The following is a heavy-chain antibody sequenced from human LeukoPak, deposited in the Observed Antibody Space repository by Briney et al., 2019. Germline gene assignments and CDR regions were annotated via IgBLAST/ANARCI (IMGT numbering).Heavy chain of an antibody. CDR3: ATTTMGDYYDSSGLDAFDI. V-gene: IGHV4-59*01. CDR2: IYYSGST. J-gene: IGHJ3*02. Sequence: SETLSLTCTVSGGSISSYYWSWMRQPPGKGLEWIGYIYYSGSTNYNPSLKSRVTISVDTSKNQFSLKLSSVAAADTAVYYCATTTMGDYYDSSGLDAFDIWGQGTMVTVSS. D-gene: IGHD3-22*01. CDR1: GGSISSYY.